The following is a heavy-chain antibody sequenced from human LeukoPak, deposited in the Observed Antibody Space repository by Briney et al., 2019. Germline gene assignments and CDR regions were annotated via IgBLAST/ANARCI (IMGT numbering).Heavy chain of an antibody. D-gene: IGHD1-26*01. CDR3: ARESWDDYGDY. V-gene: IGHV3-21*01. CDR1: GFTFSSYS. Sequence: PGGSLRLSCAASGFTFSSYSMNWVRQAPGKGLEWVSSISSSISYIYYADSVKGRFTISRDNAKNSLYLQMNSLRAEDTAGYYCARESWDDYGDYWGQGTLVTVSS. J-gene: IGHJ4*02. CDR2: ISSSISYI.